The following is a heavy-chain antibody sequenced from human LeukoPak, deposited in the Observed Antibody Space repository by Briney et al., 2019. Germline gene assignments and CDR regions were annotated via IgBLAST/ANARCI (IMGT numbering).Heavy chain of an antibody. V-gene: IGHV3-48*01. CDR2: ISSSSSTI. Sequence: GGSLRLSCAASGFSFSSYSMNWVRQAPGKGLEWVSYISSSSSTIYYADSVKGRFTISRDNSKNTLYLQMNSLRAEDTAVYYCAKGYSSSFYWYFDLWGRGTLVTVSS. D-gene: IGHD6-13*01. CDR3: AKGYSSSFYWYFDL. CDR1: GFSFSSYS. J-gene: IGHJ2*01.